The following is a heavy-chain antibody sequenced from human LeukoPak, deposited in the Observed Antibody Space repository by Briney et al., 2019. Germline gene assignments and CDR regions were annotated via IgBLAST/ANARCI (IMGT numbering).Heavy chain of an antibody. J-gene: IGHJ4*02. Sequence: GGSLRLSCAASGFTFSSYSMNWVRQAPGKGLEWVSYISSSSSTIYYADSVKGRFTISRDNAKSSLYLQMNSLRAEDTALYYCARYSSQWSFDSWGQGTLVTVSS. V-gene: IGHV3-48*01. CDR3: ARYSSQWSFDS. CDR1: GFTFSSYS. D-gene: IGHD6-19*01. CDR2: ISSSSSTI.